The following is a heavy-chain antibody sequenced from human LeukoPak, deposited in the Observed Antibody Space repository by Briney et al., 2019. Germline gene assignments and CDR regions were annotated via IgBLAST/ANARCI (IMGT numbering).Heavy chain of an antibody. V-gene: IGHV3-23*01. D-gene: IGHD2-15*01. CDR1: GFTFSSYA. J-gene: IGHJ6*02. CDR3: AKEDDGYCSGGSCHYYYYYYGMDV. CDR2: ISYSGDDT. Sequence: GGSLRLSCAASGFTFSSYALSWVRQAPGKGLEWVSLISYSGDDTYYAASVKGRFTISRDNSKNTLSLQMNSLRAEDTAVYYCAKEDDGYCSGGSCHYYYYYYGMDVWGQGTPVTVSS.